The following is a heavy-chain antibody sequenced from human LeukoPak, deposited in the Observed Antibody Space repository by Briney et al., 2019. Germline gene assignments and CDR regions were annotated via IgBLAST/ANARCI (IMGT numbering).Heavy chain of an antibody. V-gene: IGHV4-4*07. D-gene: IGHD3-3*01. Sequence: KPSETLSLTCTVSGGSISSYYWSWIRQPAGKGLEWIGRIYTSGSTNYNPSLKSRVTMSVGTSKNQFSLKLSSVTAADTAVYYCARVDPEEYDFWSGYPFNWFDPWGQGTLVTVSS. CDR2: IYTSGST. CDR1: GGSISSYY. CDR3: ARVDPEEYDFWSGYPFNWFDP. J-gene: IGHJ5*02.